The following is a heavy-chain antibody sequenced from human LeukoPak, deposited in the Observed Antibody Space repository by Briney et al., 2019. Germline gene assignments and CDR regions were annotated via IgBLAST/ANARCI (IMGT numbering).Heavy chain of an antibody. CDR1: SGSVSSGNYY. CDR2: IYYSGST. J-gene: IGHJ3*02. CDR3: ARVKAAGDAFDI. Sequence: PSETLSLTCTVSSGSVSSGNYYWSWIRQPPGKGLEWIGYIYYSGSTNYNPSLKSRVTISVDTSKNQFSLKVTSVTAADTAVYYCARVKAAGDAFDIWGQGTKVTVSS. D-gene: IGHD6-25*01. V-gene: IGHV4-61*01.